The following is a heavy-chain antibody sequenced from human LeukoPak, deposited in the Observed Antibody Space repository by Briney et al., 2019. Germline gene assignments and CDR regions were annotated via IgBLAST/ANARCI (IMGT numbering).Heavy chain of an antibody. CDR3: ARVEVDCSSTSCYFDY. V-gene: IGHV3-30*04. CDR2: ISYDGSNK. J-gene: IGHJ4*02. Sequence: GRSLSLSCAASGFTFSSYAMHWVRQAPGKGLEWVAVISYDGSNKYYADSVKGRFTISRDNSKNTLYLQMNSLRAEDAAVYYCARVEVDCSSTSCYFDYWGQGTLVTVSS. CDR1: GFTFSSYA. D-gene: IGHD2-2*01.